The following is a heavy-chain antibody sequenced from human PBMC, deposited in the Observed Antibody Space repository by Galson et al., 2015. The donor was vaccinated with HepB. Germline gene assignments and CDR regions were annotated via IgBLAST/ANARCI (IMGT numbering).Heavy chain of an antibody. CDR2: IRSKTNNYAT. V-gene: IGHV3-73*01. J-gene: IGHJ4*02. CDR3: TRHGDYISPGFFDH. CDR1: GFTFSGSA. Sequence: SLRLSCAASGFTFSGSAMNWVRQASGRGLEWVGRIRSKTNNYATTYAASVKGRFTISRDDSKNTASLEMNSLKTEDTAVYYCTRHGDYISPGFFDHWGPGMLVTVSS. D-gene: IGHD4-11*01.